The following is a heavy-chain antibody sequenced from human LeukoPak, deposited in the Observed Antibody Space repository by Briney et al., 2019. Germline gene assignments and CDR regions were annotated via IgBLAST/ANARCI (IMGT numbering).Heavy chain of an antibody. J-gene: IGHJ6*02. V-gene: IGHV3-30*18. CDR1: GFTFSSYH. Sequence: PGGSLRLSSTASGFTFSSYHMHWVRQAPGKGLEWVAVISYDGSNKDYADSVKGRSTISRDNSKKTLYLQMNSLRAEDTAVYYCAKDLDEQYGMEVWGQGTTVTVS. D-gene: IGHD1/OR15-1a*01. CDR3: AKDLDEQYGMEV. CDR2: ISYDGSNK.